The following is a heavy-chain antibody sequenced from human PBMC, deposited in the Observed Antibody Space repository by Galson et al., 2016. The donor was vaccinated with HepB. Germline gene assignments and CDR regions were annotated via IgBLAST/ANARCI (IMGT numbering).Heavy chain of an antibody. J-gene: IGHJ6*04. V-gene: IGHV3-23*01. CDR2: ITETGSFA. D-gene: IGHD4-17*01. CDR3: GRDYPTMTDRAPYHVDV. Sequence: SLRLSCAASGFTLSSSAMTWVRQAPGRGLEWVSAITETGSFAQYADSVRGRFTLSSDTSKNTVYLQMDYLRADDTALYYCGRDYPTMTDRAPYHVDVWGKGTAVTVSS. CDR1: GFTLSSSA.